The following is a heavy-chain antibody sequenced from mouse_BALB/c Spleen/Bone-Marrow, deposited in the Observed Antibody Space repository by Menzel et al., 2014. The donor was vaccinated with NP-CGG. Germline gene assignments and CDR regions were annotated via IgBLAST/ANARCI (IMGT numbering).Heavy chain of an antibody. Sequence: QVQLKDSGAELVRPGASVKLSCKASGYTFXSYWINWVKQRPGQGLEWIGNICPSDSYTNYNQKFKDKATLTVDKSSSTAYMQLSSPTSEDSAVYYCTRLRVYYFDYWGQGTTLTVSS. CDR1: GYTFXSYW. CDR3: TRLRVYYFDY. V-gene: IGHV1-69*02. J-gene: IGHJ2*01. CDR2: ICPSDSYT.